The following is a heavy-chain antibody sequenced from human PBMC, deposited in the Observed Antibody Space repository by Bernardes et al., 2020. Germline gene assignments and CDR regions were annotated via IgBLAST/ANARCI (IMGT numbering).Heavy chain of an antibody. Sequence: VGSLLLSCAASGFTFRSSTMNWLRQDPGPGLAWVSSLSYSTRYLYYADSVKGRFTISRDNAKNSLYLQMNSLRAEDTAMYYCARERECSGGSCYLFDYWGQGTLVTGSS. CDR2: LSYSTRYL. J-gene: IGHJ4*02. D-gene: IGHD2-15*01. V-gene: IGHV3-21*01. CDR1: GFTFRSST. CDR3: ARERECSGGSCYLFDY.